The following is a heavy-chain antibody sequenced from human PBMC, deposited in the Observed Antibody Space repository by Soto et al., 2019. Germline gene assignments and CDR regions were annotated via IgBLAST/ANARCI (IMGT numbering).Heavy chain of an antibody. J-gene: IGHJ6*02. CDR3: DSSGYPVVDYGMDV. CDR1: GYTFTGYY. CDR2: INPNSGGT. D-gene: IGHD3-22*01. Sequence: ASVKVSCKASGYTFTGYYMHWVRQAPGQGLEWMGWINPNSGGTNYAQKFQGWVTMTRDTSISTAYMELSRLRSDDTAVYYYDSSGYPVVDYGMDVWGQGTTVTVSS. V-gene: IGHV1-2*04.